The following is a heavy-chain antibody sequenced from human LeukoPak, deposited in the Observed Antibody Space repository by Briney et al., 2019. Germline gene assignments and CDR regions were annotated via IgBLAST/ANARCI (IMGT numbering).Heavy chain of an antibody. Sequence: SVKVSCKASGGTFSSYAISWVRQAPGQGLEWMGRIIPILGIANYAQKFQGRVTITADKATRTAYMELSSLRSEDTDVYYCARPVVDSSGYYSFDYWGQGTLVTVSS. CDR2: IIPILGIA. V-gene: IGHV1-69*04. CDR3: ARPVVDSSGYYSFDY. D-gene: IGHD3-22*01. CDR1: GGTFSSYA. J-gene: IGHJ4*02.